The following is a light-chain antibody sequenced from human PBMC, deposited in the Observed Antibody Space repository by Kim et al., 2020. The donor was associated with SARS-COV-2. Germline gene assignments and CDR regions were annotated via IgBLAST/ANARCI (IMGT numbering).Light chain of an antibody. Sequence: VGDSVTSTCRARQSISSGLAWYQQTSGKAPKLLIYDASNLESGVPSRFSSSGSETDFTLTISSVQPEDFATYYCQRFYSYPITFGQGTRLEIK. V-gene: IGKV1-13*02. CDR1: QSISSG. CDR2: DAS. J-gene: IGKJ5*01. CDR3: QRFYSYPIT.